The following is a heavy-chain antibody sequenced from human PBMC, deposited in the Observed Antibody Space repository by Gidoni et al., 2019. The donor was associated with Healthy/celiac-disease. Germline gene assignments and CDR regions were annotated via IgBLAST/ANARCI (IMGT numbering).Heavy chain of an antibody. CDR3: AKEEDFWSGYYTLPNFDY. D-gene: IGHD3-3*01. J-gene: IGHJ4*02. CDR1: GFTFSSYA. Sequence: EVQLLESGGGLVQPGGSLRLSCAASGFTFSSYAMSWVRQAPGKGLEWVSAISGSGGSTYYADSVKGRFTISRDNSKNTLYLQMNSLRAEVTAVYYCAKEEDFWSGYYTLPNFDYWGQGTLVTVSS. V-gene: IGHV3-23*01. CDR2: ISGSGGST.